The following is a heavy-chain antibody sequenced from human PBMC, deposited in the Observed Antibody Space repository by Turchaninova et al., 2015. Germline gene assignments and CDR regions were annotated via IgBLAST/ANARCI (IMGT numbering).Heavy chain of an antibody. CDR3: ARAPYPSXNGFXX. V-gene: IGHV4-39*07. CDR1: DGSLTSSNPY. D-gene: IGHD1-1*01. J-gene: IGHJ4*02. CDR2: FYYNRYT. Sequence: QLQPQESDPGLVKPSETLSLTCTVSDGSLTSSNPYWGWISQPPGQGLEWFGSFYYNRYTYYTPSLTGRVTXXIDIXKNHFXXKLXPXTAADTAXXXCARAPYPSXNGFXXWGQGTQVTXSS.